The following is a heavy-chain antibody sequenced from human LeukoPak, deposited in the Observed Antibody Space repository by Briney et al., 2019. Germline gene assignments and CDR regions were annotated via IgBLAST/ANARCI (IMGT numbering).Heavy chain of an antibody. Sequence: GGSLRLSCEVSGITLSNYGMSWVRQAPGRGLEWVAGISGSGGGTNYADSVKGRFTISRDNPKNTLYLQMNSLRAEDTAEYFCAKRGVIIRVILVGFHKEAYYFDSWGQGALVTVSS. J-gene: IGHJ4*02. CDR1: GITLSNYG. CDR2: ISGSGGGT. CDR3: AKRGVIIRVILVGFHKEAYYFDS. D-gene: IGHD3-10*01. V-gene: IGHV3-23*01.